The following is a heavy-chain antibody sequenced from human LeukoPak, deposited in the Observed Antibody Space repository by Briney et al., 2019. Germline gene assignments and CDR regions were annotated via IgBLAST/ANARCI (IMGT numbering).Heavy chain of an antibody. V-gene: IGHV1-3*01. CDR2: INAGNGNT. D-gene: IGHD3-10*01. CDR1: GYTFTSYA. J-gene: IGHJ4*02. Sequence: GASVKVSCKASGYTFTSYAMHWVRQAPGQRLEWMGWINAGNGNTKYSQKFQGRVTITRDTSASTAYMELSSLRSEDTAVYCCARGGSGSYLVAYWGQGTLVTVSS. CDR3: ARGGSGSYLVAY.